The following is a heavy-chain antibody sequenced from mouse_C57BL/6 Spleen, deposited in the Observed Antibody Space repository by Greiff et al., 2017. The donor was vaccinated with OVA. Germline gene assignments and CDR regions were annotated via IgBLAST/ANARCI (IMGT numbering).Heavy chain of an antibody. J-gene: IGHJ1*03. Sequence: EVMLVESGGGLVQPGGSLKLSCAASGIDFSRYWMSWVRRAPGKGLEWIGEINPDSSTINYAPSLKDKFIISRDNAKNTLYLQMSKVRSEDTALYDCARHYYGSSYVYFDVWGTGTTVTVSS. V-gene: IGHV4-1*01. CDR3: ARHYYGSSYVYFDV. D-gene: IGHD1-1*01. CDR2: INPDSSTI. CDR1: GIDFSRYW.